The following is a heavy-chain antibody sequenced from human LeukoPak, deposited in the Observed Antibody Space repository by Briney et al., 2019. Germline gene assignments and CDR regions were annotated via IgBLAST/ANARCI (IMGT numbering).Heavy chain of an antibody. D-gene: IGHD1-26*01. CDR3: AGSGSSRLFDY. V-gene: IGHV4-4*07. CDR1: GGSIRSYY. Sequence: SETLSLTCAGSGGSIRSYYWSWIRQPAGKGLEWIGRIYTSGSTNYNPSLKSRVTMSVDTSKNQFSLKLSSVTAADTAVYYCAGSGSSRLFDYWGQGTLVTVSS. CDR2: IYTSGST. J-gene: IGHJ4*02.